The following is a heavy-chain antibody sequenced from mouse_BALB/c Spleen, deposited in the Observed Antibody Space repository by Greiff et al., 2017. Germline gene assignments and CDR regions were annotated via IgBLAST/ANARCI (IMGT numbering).Heavy chain of an antibody. Sequence: VQLQQSGPELVKPGASVKIPCTASGYTFTDYNMYWVQQSHGKSLEWIGDINPNNGGTIYNQKFKGKATLTVDKSSSTDYMELRSLTSEDTAVYYCARRVANGDAWYLEVWGAGTTVTVAS. CDR3: ARRVANGDAWYLEV. CDR1: GYTFTDYN. D-gene: IGHD4-1*01. V-gene: IGHV1-18*01. J-gene: IGHJ1*01. CDR2: INPNNGGT.